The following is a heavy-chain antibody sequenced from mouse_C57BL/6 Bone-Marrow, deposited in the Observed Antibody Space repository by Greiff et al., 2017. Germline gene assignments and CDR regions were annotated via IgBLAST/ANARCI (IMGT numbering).Heavy chain of an antibody. CDR1: GFNIKDDY. V-gene: IGHV14-4*01. Sequence: DVKLQESGAELVRPGASVKLSCTASGFNIKDDYMHWVKQSPEQGLEWIGWIDPENGDTEYASKFQGKATITVDTSSNTAYLQLSSLTSEDTAVYYCTRIAYWGQGTLVTVSA. CDR2: IDPENGDT. J-gene: IGHJ3*01. CDR3: TRIAY.